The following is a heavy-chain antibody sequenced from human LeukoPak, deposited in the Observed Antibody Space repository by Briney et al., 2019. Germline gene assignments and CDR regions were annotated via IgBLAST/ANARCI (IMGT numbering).Heavy chain of an antibody. CDR2: TNHSGST. CDR3: ARGKLSYYYGSGSYYRQNPYLDY. V-gene: IGHV4-34*01. CDR1: GGSFSGYY. D-gene: IGHD3-10*01. J-gene: IGHJ4*02. Sequence: PSETLSLTCAVYGGSFSGYYWSRIRQPPGKGLEWIGDTNHSGSTNYNPSLKSRVTISVDTSKNQFSLKLSSVTAADTAVYYCARGKLSYYYGSGSYYRQNPYLDYWGQGTLVTVSS.